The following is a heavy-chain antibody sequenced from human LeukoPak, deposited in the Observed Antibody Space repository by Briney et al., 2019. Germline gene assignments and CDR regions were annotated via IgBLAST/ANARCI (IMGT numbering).Heavy chain of an antibody. CDR3: AKISAGLSYFDY. Sequence: GGSLRLSCAASGFTFSSYSMNWVRQAPGKGLEWVSYISSSSSNIKYADSVKGRFTISRDNAKNSLYLQMNSLRAEDTAVYYCAKISAGLSYFDYWGQGTLVTVSS. J-gene: IGHJ4*02. V-gene: IGHV3-48*04. D-gene: IGHD6-13*01. CDR1: GFTFSSYS. CDR2: ISSSSSNI.